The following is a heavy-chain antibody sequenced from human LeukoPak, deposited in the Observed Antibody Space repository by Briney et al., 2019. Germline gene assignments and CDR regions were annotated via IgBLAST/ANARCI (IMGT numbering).Heavy chain of an antibody. CDR2: INHSGST. V-gene: IGHV4-34*01. Sequence: SETLSLTCAVYGGSFSGYYWSWIRQPPGKGLEWIGEINHSGSTNYNPSLKSRVTISVNTSKNQFSLKLSSVTAADTAVYYCARVPFTAEYSYGYRNPDNWFDPWGQGTLVTVSS. J-gene: IGHJ5*02. D-gene: IGHD5-18*01. CDR1: GGSFSGYY. CDR3: ARVPFTAEYSYGYRNPDNWFDP.